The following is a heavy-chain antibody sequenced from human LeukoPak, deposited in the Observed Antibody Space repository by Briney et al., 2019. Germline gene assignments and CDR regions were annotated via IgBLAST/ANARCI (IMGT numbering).Heavy chain of an antibody. CDR3: AGKDYFGSGSYFY. V-gene: IGHV4-4*02. CDR1: GGSISSSNW. CDR2: IYHSGST. D-gene: IGHD3-10*01. Sequence: PSGTLSLTCAVSGGSISSSNWWSWVRQPPGKGLEWIGEIYHSGSTNYNPSLKCRVTISVDKSKNQFSLKLSSVTAADTAVYYCAGKDYFGSGSYFYWGQGTLVTVSS. J-gene: IGHJ4*02.